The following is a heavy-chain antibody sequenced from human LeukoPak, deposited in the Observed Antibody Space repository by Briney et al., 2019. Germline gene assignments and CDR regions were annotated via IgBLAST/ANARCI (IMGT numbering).Heavy chain of an antibody. J-gene: IGHJ5*02. CDR1: GGSITSSD. CDR3: AGVHYSRFDP. V-gene: IGHV4-59*01. D-gene: IGHD2-15*01. Sequence: PSETLSLTCTVSGGSITSSDWSWIRQPPGKGLEWIAYIYYSGSTKYNPSLQSRVTISIDTSKNQFSLKLSSVTAADTAVYYCAGVHYSRFDPWGQGTLVTVSS. CDR2: IYYSGST.